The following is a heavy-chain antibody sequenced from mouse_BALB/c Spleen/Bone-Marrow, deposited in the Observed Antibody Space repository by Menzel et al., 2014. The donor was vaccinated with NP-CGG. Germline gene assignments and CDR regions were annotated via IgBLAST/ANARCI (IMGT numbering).Heavy chain of an antibody. Sequence: EVQVVESGGGLVQPGGSLKLSCAASGFTFSSYGMSWVSQTPDKRLELVATINSNGGSTYYPDSVKGRFTISRDNAKNTLYLQMSSLKSEDTAMYYCARDGYYVFYTMDYWGQGTAVTVSS. CDR2: INSNGGST. CDR3: ARDGYYVFYTMDY. V-gene: IGHV5-6-3*01. D-gene: IGHD2-3*01. J-gene: IGHJ4*01. CDR1: GFTFSSYG.